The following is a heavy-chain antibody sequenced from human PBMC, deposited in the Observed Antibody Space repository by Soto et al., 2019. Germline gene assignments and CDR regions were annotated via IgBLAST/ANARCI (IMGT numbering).Heavy chain of an antibody. V-gene: IGHV3-7*05. Sequence: EVELVESGGGLVQPGGSLRLSCAATGFMFSSYWMTWVRQAPGQGLEWVANINQNGSERYYVDSVEGRFTISRDNAKNSVFLQMENLRVEDTAMYYCATDILDFWGQGTLVSVSS. D-gene: IGHD3-9*01. CDR1: GFMFSSYW. CDR2: INQNGSER. J-gene: IGHJ4*02. CDR3: ATDILDF.